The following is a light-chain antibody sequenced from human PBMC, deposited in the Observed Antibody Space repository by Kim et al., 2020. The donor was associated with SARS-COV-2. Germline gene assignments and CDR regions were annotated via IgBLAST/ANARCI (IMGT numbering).Light chain of an antibody. CDR2: RSN. Sequence: QPVLTQPPSASGTPGQRVTLSCSGSNSNIGNKFVYWYRQLPGTAPKLLIYRSNLRPSGVPDRFSGSKSGTSASLAISGLRSEDEAYYYCATWDDSLNSGVFGGGTQLTVL. J-gene: IGLJ3*02. CDR3: ATWDDSLNSGV. CDR1: NSNIGNKF. V-gene: IGLV1-47*01.